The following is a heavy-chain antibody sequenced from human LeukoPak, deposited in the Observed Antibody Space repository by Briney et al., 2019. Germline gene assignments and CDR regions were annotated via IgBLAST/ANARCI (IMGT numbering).Heavy chain of an antibody. D-gene: IGHD3-10*01. CDR3: ANVYYYGSGSYESRYLDY. V-gene: IGHV3-23*01. CDR1: GFSFSSYA. CDR2: TSASGGTT. Sequence: GGSLRLSCAASGFSFSSYAMSWVRQAPGKGLEWVSATSASGGTTYYADSVKGRFTISRDNSKNTLYLQMNSLRAEDTAVYYCANVYYYGSGSYESRYLDYWGQGTLVTVSS. J-gene: IGHJ4*02.